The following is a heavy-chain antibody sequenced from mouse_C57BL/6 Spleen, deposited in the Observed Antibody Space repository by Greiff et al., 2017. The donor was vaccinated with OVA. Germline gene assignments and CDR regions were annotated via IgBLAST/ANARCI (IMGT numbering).Heavy chain of an antibody. D-gene: IGHD1-1*01. CDR3: GYGSSYVSAWFAY. J-gene: IGHJ3*01. V-gene: IGHV1-50*01. Sequence: QVQLQQPGAELVKPGASVKLSCKASGYTFTSYWMQWVKQRPGQGLEWIGEIDPSDSYTNYNQKFKGKATLTVDTSSSTAYMQLSSLTSEDSAVYYCGYGSSYVSAWFAYWGQGTLVTVSA. CDR1: GYTFTSYW. CDR2: IDPSDSYT.